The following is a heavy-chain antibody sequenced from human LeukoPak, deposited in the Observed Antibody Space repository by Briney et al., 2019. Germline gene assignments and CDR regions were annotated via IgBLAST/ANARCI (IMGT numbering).Heavy chain of an antibody. D-gene: IGHD1-14*01. CDR2: IYYSGST. CDR3: SRTGYYYYGMDV. V-gene: IGHV4-39*01. Sequence: PSGTLPLTCTVSGGSISSSSYYWGWIRQPPGKGLEWIGSIYYSGSTYYNPSLKSRFTISVDTSKNQFSLKLSSVTAADTAVYYCSRTGYYYYGMDVWGQGTTVTVSS. CDR1: GGSISSSSYY. J-gene: IGHJ6*02.